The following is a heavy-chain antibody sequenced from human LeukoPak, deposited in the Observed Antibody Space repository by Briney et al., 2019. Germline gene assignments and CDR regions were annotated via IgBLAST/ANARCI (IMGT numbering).Heavy chain of an antibody. CDR2: IRPDGSDK. D-gene: IGHD1-26*01. Sequence: GGSLRLSCAASGFTFSSYAMSWVRQAPGKGLEWVANIRPDGSDKFYVDSAKGRFTISRDNAKNSLYLQVNSLRAEDTAVYYCARDNMWASDYWGQGTLVTVSS. CDR1: GFTFSSYA. J-gene: IGHJ4*02. CDR3: ARDNMWASDY. V-gene: IGHV3-7*04.